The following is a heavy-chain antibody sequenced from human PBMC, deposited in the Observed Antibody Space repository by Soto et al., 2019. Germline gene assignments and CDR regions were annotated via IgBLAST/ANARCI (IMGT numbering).Heavy chain of an antibody. CDR1: GGTFSSYA. D-gene: IGHD2-15*01. V-gene: IGHV1-69*13. J-gene: IGHJ3*02. CDR3: ARGSDCSGGSCYSAHDAFDI. CDR2: IIPIFGTA. Sequence: SVKVSCKASGGTFSSYAISWVRQAPGQGLEWMGGIIPIFGTANYAQKFQGRVTITADESTSTAYMELSSLRSEDTAVYYCARGSDCSGGSCYSAHDAFDIWGQGTMVTVSS.